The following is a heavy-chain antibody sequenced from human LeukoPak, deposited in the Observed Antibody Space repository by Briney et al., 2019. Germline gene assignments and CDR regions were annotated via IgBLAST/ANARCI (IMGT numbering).Heavy chain of an antibody. CDR1: GGSFSGYY. CDR3: ARGGRSYYGSGSYYNY. Sequence: SETLSLTCAVYGGSFSGYYWSWNRQPPGKGLEWIGEINHSGSTNYNPSLKSRVTISVDTSKNQFSLKLSSVTAADTAVYYCARGGRSYYGSGSYYNYWSQGTLVTVSS. CDR2: INHSGST. D-gene: IGHD3-10*01. V-gene: IGHV4-34*01. J-gene: IGHJ4*02.